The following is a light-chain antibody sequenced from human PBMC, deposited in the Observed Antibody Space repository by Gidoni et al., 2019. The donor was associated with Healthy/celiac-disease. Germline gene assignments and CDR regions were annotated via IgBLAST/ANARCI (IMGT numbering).Light chain of an antibody. V-gene: IGLV2-11*01. J-gene: IGLJ1*01. CDR1: SSDVGGYNY. CDR3: CSYAGSYIYV. Sequence: QSALTQPRSVSGSPGQSVTISCTGTSSDVGGYNYVSWYQQHPGKAPKLMIYDVSKPPSGVPYPFSCSKAGHPASPTLPGLQAEDEADYYCCSYAGSYIYVFGTGTKVTVL. CDR2: DVS.